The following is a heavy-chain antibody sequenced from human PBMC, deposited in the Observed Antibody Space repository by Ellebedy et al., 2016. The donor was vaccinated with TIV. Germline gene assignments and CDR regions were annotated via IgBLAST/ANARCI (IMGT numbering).Heavy chain of an antibody. CDR2: ISTSSSHI. CDR3: ARRLEMATTQRGHY. Sequence: PGGSLRLSCAASGFTFTDYAMNWVRQAPGKGLEWVSSISTSSSHIFQADSVKGRFTISRDNAKNSLYLQMNSLRAEDTAVYYCARRLEMATTQRGHYWGQGTLVTVSS. D-gene: IGHD5-24*01. J-gene: IGHJ4*02. CDR1: GFTFTDYA. V-gene: IGHV3-21*04.